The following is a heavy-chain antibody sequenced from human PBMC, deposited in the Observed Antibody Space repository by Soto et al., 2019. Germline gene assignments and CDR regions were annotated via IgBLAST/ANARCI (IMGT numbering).Heavy chain of an antibody. J-gene: IGHJ6*02. CDR3: ARAGLDYYGMDV. D-gene: IGHD3-10*01. CDR2: IWYDGSNK. CDR1: GFTFSSYG. Sequence: GGSLRLSCAASGFTFSSYGMHWVRQAPGKGLEWVAVIWYDGSNKYYADSVKGRFTISRDNSKNTLYLQMNSLRAEDTAVYYCARAGLDYYGMDVWGQGTTVTVSS. V-gene: IGHV3-33*01.